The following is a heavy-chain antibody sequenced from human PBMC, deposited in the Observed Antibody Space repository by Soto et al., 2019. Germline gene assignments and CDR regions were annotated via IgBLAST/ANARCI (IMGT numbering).Heavy chain of an antibody. CDR1: GFTFSSYG. CDR3: AKVPSRGYSYGDRYFDY. J-gene: IGHJ4*02. D-gene: IGHD5-18*01. Sequence: GSLRLSGSASGFTFSSYGMHLVLQAPGKGLEWVAVISYDGSNKYYADSVKGRFTISRDNSKNTLYLQMNSLRAEDTAVYYCAKVPSRGYSYGDRYFDYWGQGTLVTVSS. V-gene: IGHV3-30*18. CDR2: ISYDGSNK.